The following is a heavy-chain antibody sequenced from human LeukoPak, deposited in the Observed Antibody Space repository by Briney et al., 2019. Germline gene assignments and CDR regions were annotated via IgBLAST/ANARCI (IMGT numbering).Heavy chain of an antibody. CDR2: ISAYNGNT. V-gene: IGHV1-18*01. J-gene: IGHJ4*02. D-gene: IGHD6-6*01. CDR3: ARFYSSSSSTAVGDY. CDR1: GYTFTSYG. Sequence: GASVKVSCKASGYTFTSYGISWVRQAPGQGLEWMGWISAYNGNTNYAQKLQGRVTMTTDTSTSTAYMELRSLRSDDTAVYYCARFYSSSSSTAVGDYWGQGTLVTVSS.